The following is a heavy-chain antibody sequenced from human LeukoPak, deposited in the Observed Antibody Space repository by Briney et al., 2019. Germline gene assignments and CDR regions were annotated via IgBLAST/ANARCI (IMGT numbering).Heavy chain of an antibody. J-gene: IGHJ4*02. Sequence: GGSLRLSCAASGFTFANSAMSWVRQAPGKGLEWVSCISYSGGTYYADSVKGRFTVSRDNSRNTLYLQMNSLRAEDTAVYYCVRDYSSGWPNYFDYWGQGTLVTVSS. CDR3: VRDYSSGWPNYFDY. CDR2: ISYSGGT. CDR1: GFTFANSA. V-gene: IGHV3-23*01. D-gene: IGHD6-19*01.